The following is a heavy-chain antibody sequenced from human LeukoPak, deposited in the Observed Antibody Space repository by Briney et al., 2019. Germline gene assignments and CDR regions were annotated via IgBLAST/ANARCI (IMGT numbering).Heavy chain of an antibody. J-gene: IGHJ5*02. CDR1: GGSISSYY. D-gene: IGHD6-6*01. Sequence: SETLSLTCTVPGGSISSYYWSWIRQPPGKGLEWIGYIYYSGSTNYNASLKSRVTMSVDTSKNQFSLKLSSVTAADTAMYYCARHRYISSSLNWLDPWGQGTLVTVSS. V-gene: IGHV4-59*08. CDR2: IYYSGST. CDR3: ARHRYISSSLNWLDP.